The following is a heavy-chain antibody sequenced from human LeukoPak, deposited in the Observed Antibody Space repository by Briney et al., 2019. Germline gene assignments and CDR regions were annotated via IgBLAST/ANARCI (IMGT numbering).Heavy chain of an antibody. V-gene: IGHV3-30*18. CDR3: AKGYCGGDCPFDY. D-gene: IGHD2-21*01. CDR2: ISYDGSNK. J-gene: IGHJ4*02. Sequence: PGGSLRLSCAASGFTLSSYGMHWVRQAPGKGLEWVAVISYDGSNKYYADSVKGRYTISRDKSKNTLYLQMNSLRAEDTAVYYCAKGYCGGDCPFDYWGQGTLVTVSS. CDR1: GFTLSSYG.